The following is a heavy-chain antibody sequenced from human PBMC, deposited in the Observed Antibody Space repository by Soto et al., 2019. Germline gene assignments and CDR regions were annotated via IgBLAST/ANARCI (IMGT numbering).Heavy chain of an antibody. J-gene: IGHJ6*02. CDR1: GGTFSSYA. CDR3: ARGSNNPTYYYYGMDV. CDR2: IIPLFGTA. D-gene: IGHD1-1*01. V-gene: IGHV1-69*12. Sequence: QVQLVQSGAEVKKPGSSVKVSCKASGGTFSSYAISWVRQAPGQGLEWMGGIIPLFGTANYAQKFQGRVTITADESTSTAYMELSSLRSEDTAVYYCARGSNNPTYYYYGMDVWGQGTTVTVSS.